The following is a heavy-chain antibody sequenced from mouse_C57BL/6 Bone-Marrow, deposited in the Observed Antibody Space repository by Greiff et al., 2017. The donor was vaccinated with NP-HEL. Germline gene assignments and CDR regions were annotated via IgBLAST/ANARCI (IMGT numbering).Heavy chain of an antibody. J-gene: IGHJ1*03. CDR3: ARKGTWERYVDV. D-gene: IGHD4-1*01. V-gene: IGHV1-58*01. Sequence: VQLKESGAELVRPGSSVKMSCKTSGYTFTSYGINWVKQRPGQGLEWIGNIYIGSGYTEYNEKVKGKATLTSDTSSSTAYMQLSSLTSEDAAIYFCARKGTWERYVDVWGTGTTVTVSS. CDR2: IYIGSGYT. CDR1: GYTFTSYG.